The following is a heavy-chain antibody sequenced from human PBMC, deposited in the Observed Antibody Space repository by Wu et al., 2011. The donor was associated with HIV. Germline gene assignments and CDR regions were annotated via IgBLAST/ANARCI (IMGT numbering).Heavy chain of an antibody. Sequence: QVQLVQSGAEVKKPGASVKVSCKTSGYSFTNHDVNWVRQAPGEGLEWMGWMNPQSGNTGYAQKFQGRVTMTRNTSLNTAYLELTSLTAEDTAVYYCASAKDTPWFGSFNYYFYMDVWGKGTTVTVSS. D-gene: IGHD3-10*01. CDR2: MNPQSGNT. V-gene: IGHV1-8*02. CDR3: ASAKDTPWFGSFNYYFYMDV. CDR1: GYSFTNHD. J-gene: IGHJ6*03.